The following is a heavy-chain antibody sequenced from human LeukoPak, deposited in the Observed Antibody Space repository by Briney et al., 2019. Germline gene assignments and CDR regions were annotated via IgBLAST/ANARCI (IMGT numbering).Heavy chain of an antibody. J-gene: IGHJ5*02. V-gene: IGHV3-23*01. CDR1: GFTFSSYA. Sequence: GGSLRLSCAASGFTFSSYAMSWVRQAPGKGLEWVSAISGSGGSTYYADSVKGRFTISRDNSKNTLYLQMNSLRAEDTAVYYCAKALNTVLVVPNPNWFDPRGQGTLVTVSS. CDR3: AKALNTVLVVPNPNWFDP. D-gene: IGHD2-15*01. CDR2: ISGSGGST.